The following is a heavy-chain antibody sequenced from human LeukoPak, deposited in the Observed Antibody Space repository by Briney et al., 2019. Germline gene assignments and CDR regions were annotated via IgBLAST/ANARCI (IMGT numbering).Heavy chain of an antibody. CDR3: ARGPIAVAGSRVY. D-gene: IGHD6-19*01. CDR1: GYTFTSYD. Sequence: ASVKVSCKASGYTFTSYDINWVRQATGQGLEWMGWVNPNSGNTGYAQKFQGRVTMTRNTSISTAYMELSSLRSEDTAVYYCARGPIAVAGSRVYWGQGTLVTVS. J-gene: IGHJ4*02. V-gene: IGHV1-8*01. CDR2: VNPNSGNT.